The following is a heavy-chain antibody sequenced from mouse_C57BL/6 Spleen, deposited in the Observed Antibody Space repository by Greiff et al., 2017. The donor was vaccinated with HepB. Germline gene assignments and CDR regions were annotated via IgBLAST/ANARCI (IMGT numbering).Heavy chain of an antibody. CDR2: IDPSDSYT. J-gene: IGHJ2*01. Sequence: QVQLQQSGAELVMPGASVKLSCKASGYTFTSYWMHWVKQRPGQGLEWIGEIDPSDSYTNYNQKFKGKSTLTVDKSSSTAYMQLSSLTSEDSAVYYCARYGYGSSPDYWGQGTTLTVSS. V-gene: IGHV1-69*01. D-gene: IGHD1-1*01. CDR3: ARYGYGSSPDY. CDR1: GYTFTSYW.